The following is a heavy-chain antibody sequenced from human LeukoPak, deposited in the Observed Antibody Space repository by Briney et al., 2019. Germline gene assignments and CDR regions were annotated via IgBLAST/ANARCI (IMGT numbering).Heavy chain of an antibody. CDR2: INPSGGST. J-gene: IGHJ4*02. D-gene: IGHD1-26*01. V-gene: IGHV1-46*01. CDR1: GGTFSSYA. Sequence: ASVKVSCKASGGTFSSYAISWVRQASGQGLEWMGIINPSGGSTSYAQKFQGRVTMTRDTSTSTVYMELSSLRSEDTAVYYCASEGGIVGAAGGFDYWGQGTLVTVSS. CDR3: ASEGGIVGAAGGFDY.